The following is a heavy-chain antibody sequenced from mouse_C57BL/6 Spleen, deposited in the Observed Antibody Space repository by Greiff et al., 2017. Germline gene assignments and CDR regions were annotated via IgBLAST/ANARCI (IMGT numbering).Heavy chain of an antibody. Sequence: EVQGVESGGGLVKPGGSLKLSCAASGFTFSDYGMHWVRQAPEKGLEWVAYISSGSSTIYYADTVKGRFTISRNNAKNTRFLQMTSLRSEDTAMYYCARLRVGNYAWFAYWGQGTLVTVSA. CDR3: ARLRVGNYAWFAY. D-gene: IGHD2-1*01. CDR1: GFTFSDYG. V-gene: IGHV5-17*01. CDR2: ISSGSSTI. J-gene: IGHJ3*01.